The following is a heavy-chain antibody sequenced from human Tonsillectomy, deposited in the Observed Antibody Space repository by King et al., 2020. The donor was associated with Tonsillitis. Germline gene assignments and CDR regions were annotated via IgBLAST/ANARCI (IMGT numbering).Heavy chain of an antibody. CDR1: GFTFSSYS. V-gene: IGHV3-48*01. J-gene: IGHJ4*02. CDR2: IISNRSTI. Sequence: VQLVESGGGLVQPGGSLRLSCAASGFTFSSYSMNWVRQAPGKGLEWVSYIISNRSTIYYADSVKGRFTISRDNAKNSLYLQMNSLGAEDTAVYYCARDIYSSSTYWGQGTLVTVSS. CDR3: ARDIYSSSTY. D-gene: IGHD6-13*01.